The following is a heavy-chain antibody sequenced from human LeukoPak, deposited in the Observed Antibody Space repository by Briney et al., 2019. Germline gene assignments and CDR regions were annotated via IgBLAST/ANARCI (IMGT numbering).Heavy chain of an antibody. CDR1: GFSLSNYW. Sequence: GGSLRLSCAASGFSLSNYWMSWVRQAPGKGLEWVAKIKLDGSEEYYVDSVKGRFTISRDNAKNSVYLQMSSLRAEDTAVYYCARDCCTGGRNTFDPWGQGTLVTVSS. D-gene: IGHD2-8*02. CDR2: IKLDGSEE. CDR3: ARDCCTGGRNTFDP. V-gene: IGHV3-7*01. J-gene: IGHJ5*02.